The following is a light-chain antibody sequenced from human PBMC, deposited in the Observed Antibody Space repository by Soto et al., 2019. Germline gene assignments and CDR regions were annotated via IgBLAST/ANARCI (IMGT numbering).Light chain of an antibody. CDR2: DAS. J-gene: IGKJ1*01. V-gene: IGKV1-5*01. CDR3: QQYNSYSWT. CDR1: QSISSW. Sequence: DIQMTQSPSTLSASVGDRVTITCRASQSISSWLAWYQQKPGKAPKLLIYDASSLESGVPPRFSGSGSGTEFTLTISSLQPDDFATYYCQQYNSYSWTFGQGTKVDIK.